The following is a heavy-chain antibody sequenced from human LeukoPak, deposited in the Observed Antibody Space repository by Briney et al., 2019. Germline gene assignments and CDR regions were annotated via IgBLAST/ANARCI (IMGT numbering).Heavy chain of an antibody. V-gene: IGHV1-69*04. D-gene: IGHD3-3*01. CDR1: GGTFSSYA. Sequence: ASVKVSCTASGGTFSSYAISWVRQAPGQGLEWMGRIIPILGIANYAQKFQGRVTITADKSTNTAYMELSSLRSEDTAVYYCARDRYYDFWSGYHYYYGMDVWGQGTTVTVSS. J-gene: IGHJ6*02. CDR3: ARDRYYDFWSGYHYYYGMDV. CDR2: IIPILGIA.